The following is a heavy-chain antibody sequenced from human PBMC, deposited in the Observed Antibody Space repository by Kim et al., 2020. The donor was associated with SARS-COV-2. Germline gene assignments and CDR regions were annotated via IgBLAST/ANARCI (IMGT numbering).Heavy chain of an antibody. CDR3: ARDLGGYCSGGSCSDWFDP. Sequence: SETLSLTCTVSGGSISSYYWSWIRQPAGKGLEWIGRIYTSGSTNYNPSLKSRVTMSVDTSKNQFSLKLSSVTAADTAVYYCARDLGGYCSGGSCSDWFDPWGQGTLVTVSS. V-gene: IGHV4-4*07. CDR1: GGSISSYY. CDR2: IYTSGST. D-gene: IGHD2-15*01. J-gene: IGHJ5*02.